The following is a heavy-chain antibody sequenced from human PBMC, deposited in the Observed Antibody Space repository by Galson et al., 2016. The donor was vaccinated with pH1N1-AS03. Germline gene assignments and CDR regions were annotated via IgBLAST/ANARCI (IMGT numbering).Heavy chain of an antibody. CDR2: ISGADLST. CDR1: GFTFSTYA. Sequence: SLRLSCAASGFTFSTYAMSWVRQAPGKGLEWVSSISGADLSTYYADSVKGRFTVSRDNSKSTLYLQMNGLRAEDTAIYYCANPRASGTTMVTRLDYWGQGILVTVSS. J-gene: IGHJ4*02. CDR3: ANPRASGTTMVTRLDY. D-gene: IGHD5-18*01. V-gene: IGHV3-23*01.